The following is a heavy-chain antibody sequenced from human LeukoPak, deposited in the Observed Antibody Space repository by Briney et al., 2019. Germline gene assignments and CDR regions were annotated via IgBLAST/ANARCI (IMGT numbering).Heavy chain of an antibody. J-gene: IGHJ4*02. Sequence: GGSLRFSCAASGFTISSYAMSWVRQAPGKGLEWVSAISGSGGSTYYADSVKGRFTISRDNSKNTLYLQMNSLRAEDTAVYYCAKSPSKYSSGRLLDYWGQGTLVTVSS. V-gene: IGHV3-23*01. CDR3: AKSPSKYSSGRLLDY. D-gene: IGHD6-19*01. CDR2: ISGSGGST. CDR1: GFTISSYA.